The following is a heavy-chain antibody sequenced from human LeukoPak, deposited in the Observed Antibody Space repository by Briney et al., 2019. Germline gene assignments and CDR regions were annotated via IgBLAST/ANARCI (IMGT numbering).Heavy chain of an antibody. D-gene: IGHD3-9*01. Sequence: GGSLRLSCAASGFTFSSYWMSWVRQAPGKGLEWVANIKQDGSGKYYVDSVKGRFTISRDNAKNSLYLQMNSLRAEDTAVYYCARDDHILTGYYLAYYYYGMDVWGQGTTVTVSS. CDR3: ARDDHILTGYYLAYYYYGMDV. J-gene: IGHJ6*02. V-gene: IGHV3-7*01. CDR2: IKQDGSGK. CDR1: GFTFSSYW.